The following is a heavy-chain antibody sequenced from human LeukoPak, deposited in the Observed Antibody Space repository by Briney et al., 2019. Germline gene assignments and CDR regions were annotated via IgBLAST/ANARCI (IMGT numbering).Heavy chain of an antibody. V-gene: IGHV3-23*01. CDR3: TKRVKYGGTWDHFAD. CDR1: AFTFDNYR. Sequence: GGSLRLSCAASAFTFDNYRMSWVRQAPGKGLEWVSTVNADGGNTYYADSVKGRFTISRDNFKSTLILQMNSLRVEDTALYYCTKRVKYGGTWDHFADWGQGTLVTVSS. D-gene: IGHD1-26*01. CDR2: VNADGGNT. J-gene: IGHJ4*02.